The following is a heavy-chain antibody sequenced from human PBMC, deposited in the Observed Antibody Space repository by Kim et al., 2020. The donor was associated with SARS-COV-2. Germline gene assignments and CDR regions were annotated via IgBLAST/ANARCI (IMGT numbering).Heavy chain of an antibody. J-gene: IGHJ3*02. CDR3: ARAKARVVVDAFDN. CDR2: IYYSGST. CDR1: GGSISRGAYY. V-gene: IGHV4-31*11. Sequence: TGDGSGGSISRGAYYWSWFRQHPGEGLEWIGYIYYSGSTYYNPSLKSRVTISVETSKNQFSLKLSSVTVADTAVYYCARAKARVVVDAFDNW. D-gene: IGHD3-22*01.